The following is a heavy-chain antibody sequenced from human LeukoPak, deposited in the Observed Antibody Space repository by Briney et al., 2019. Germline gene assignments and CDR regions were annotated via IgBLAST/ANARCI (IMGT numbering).Heavy chain of an antibody. D-gene: IGHD6-19*01. V-gene: IGHV3-33*01. CDR3: ARVGYSSGWYFDY. J-gene: IGHJ4*02. CDR1: GFTFSIYG. Sequence: GGSLRLSCAASGFTFSIYGMHWVRQAPGKGLEWVAVTWYDGSNKYYADSVKGRFTISRDNSKNTLYLQMHSLRAEDTAVYYCARVGYSSGWYFDYWGQGTLVTVSS. CDR2: TWYDGSNK.